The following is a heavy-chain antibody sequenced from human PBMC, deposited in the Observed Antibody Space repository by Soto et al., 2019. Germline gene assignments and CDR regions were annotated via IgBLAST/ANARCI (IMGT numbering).Heavy chain of an antibody. D-gene: IGHD3-22*01. Sequence: QVELVQSGAEVKKPGASVKVSCKASGYIFTNFYMHWVRQAPGQGLEWMGRINPSGGSADYAQKFQGRVTMTRDTSTSTVYMELISLRSEDTAVYYCARGSGDSSGYYYAQYVQHWGQGTLVTVSS. CDR3: ARGSGDSSGYYYAQYVQH. V-gene: IGHV1-46*01. J-gene: IGHJ1*01. CDR2: INPSGGSA. CDR1: GYIFTNFY.